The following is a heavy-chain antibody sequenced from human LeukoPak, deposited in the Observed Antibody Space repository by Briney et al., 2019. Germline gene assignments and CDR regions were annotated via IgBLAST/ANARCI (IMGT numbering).Heavy chain of an antibody. V-gene: IGHV1-3*01. Sequence: ASVKVSCKASGYTFTTYAMHWVRQAPGQRLEWMGWINAGNGNTKYSQKFQGRITMTRDTSTSTVYMEMSSLRSEDTAVYYCAREGGPYSRGWNGFDIWGQGTVVTVSS. CDR1: GYTFTTYA. CDR2: INAGNGNT. CDR3: AREGGPYSRGWNGFDI. J-gene: IGHJ3*02. D-gene: IGHD6-19*01.